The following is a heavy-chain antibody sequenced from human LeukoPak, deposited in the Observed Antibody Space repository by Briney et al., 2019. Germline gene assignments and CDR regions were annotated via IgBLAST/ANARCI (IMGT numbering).Heavy chain of an antibody. CDR1: GGSISSSSYY. J-gene: IGHJ4*02. Sequence: SETLSLTCTVSGGSISSSSYYWGWIRQPPGKGLEWIGNIYYSGSPYYNPSLKSRVTISVDTSKNQFSLKLSSVTAADTAVYYCARVEGDGYNYYWGQGTLVTVSS. CDR2: IYYSGSP. D-gene: IGHD5-24*01. CDR3: ARVEGDGYNYY. V-gene: IGHV4-39*07.